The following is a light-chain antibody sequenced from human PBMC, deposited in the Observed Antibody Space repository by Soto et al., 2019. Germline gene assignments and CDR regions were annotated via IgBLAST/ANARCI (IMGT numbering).Light chain of an antibody. Sequence: QSVLTQPPSASGTPGQRVTISCSGSSSNIGTNYVYWYQQLPGTAPKLLIHRNNQRPSGVPDRFSGSKSGTSASLAISGLRCEDEADYYCAAWDDSLSGYVFGTGTKLTVL. CDR3: AAWDDSLSGYV. CDR1: SSNIGTNY. J-gene: IGLJ1*01. CDR2: RNN. V-gene: IGLV1-47*01.